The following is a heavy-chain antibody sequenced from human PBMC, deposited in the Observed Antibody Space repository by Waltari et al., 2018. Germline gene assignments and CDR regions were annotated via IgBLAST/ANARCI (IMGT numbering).Heavy chain of an antibody. CDR3: ALRFQQGGAFDI. J-gene: IGHJ3*02. Sequence: QVQLVQSGAEVKKPGASVKVSCKVSGYTLTEFSMHWVRQAPGKGLEWMGVFEPENGETIYAQKFKGRVTRTEDTSTDTAYMELSSLRSEDTAVYYCALRFQQGGAFDIWGQGTMVTVSS. V-gene: IGHV1-24*01. CDR1: GYTLTEFS. D-gene: IGHD2-21*01. CDR2: FEPENGET.